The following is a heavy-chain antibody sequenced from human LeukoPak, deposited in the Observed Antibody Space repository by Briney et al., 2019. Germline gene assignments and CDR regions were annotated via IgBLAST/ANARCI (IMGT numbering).Heavy chain of an antibody. J-gene: IGHJ4*02. D-gene: IGHD2-2*01. CDR1: GFTFDDYA. Sequence: PGRSLRLSCAASGFTFDDYAMHWVRQAPGKGLEWVSGISWNSGSIGYADSVKGRFTISRDNAKNSLYLQMNSLRAEDTAVYYCVRAVGTADSYWGQGALVTVSS. CDR2: ISWNSGSI. CDR3: VRAVGTADSY. V-gene: IGHV3-9*01.